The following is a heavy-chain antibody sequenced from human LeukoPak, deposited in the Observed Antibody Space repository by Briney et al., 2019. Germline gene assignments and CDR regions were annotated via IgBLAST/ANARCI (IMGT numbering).Heavy chain of an antibody. V-gene: IGHV3-11*01. CDR3: ARAQFGYSSSWYRAFDI. D-gene: IGHD6-13*01. Sequence: GGSLRLSCAASGFTFSDYYMSWIRQAPGKGLEWVSYISSSGSTIYYADSVMGRFTISRDNAKNSLYLQVNSLRAEDTAVYYCARAQFGYSSSWYRAFDIWGQGTMVTVSS. J-gene: IGHJ3*02. CDR2: ISSSGSTI. CDR1: GFTFSDYY.